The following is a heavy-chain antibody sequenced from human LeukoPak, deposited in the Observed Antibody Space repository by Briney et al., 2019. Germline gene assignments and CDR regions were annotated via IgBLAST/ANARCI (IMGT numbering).Heavy chain of an antibody. J-gene: IGHJ4*02. V-gene: IGHV1-69*04. CDR1: GGTFSIYA. D-gene: IGHD3-10*01. Sequence: SVKVSFNASGGTFSIYAISWVRQAPGQGLEWMGRIIPILGIANYAQKFQGRVTITADKSTSTAYMELSSLRSEDTAVYYCAREVYFTMVRGPLDNWGQGTLVTVSS. CDR3: AREVYFTMVRGPLDN. CDR2: IIPILGIA.